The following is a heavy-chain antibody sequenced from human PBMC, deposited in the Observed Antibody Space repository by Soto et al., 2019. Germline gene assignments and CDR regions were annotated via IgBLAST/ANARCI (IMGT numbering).Heavy chain of an antibody. CDR3: ATEGDCDYFFDY. V-gene: IGHV4-39*01. CDR1: GGSISSSSYY. D-gene: IGHD4-17*01. J-gene: IGHJ4*02. CDR2: INYSGST. Sequence: SETLSPTCTVSGGSISSSSYYWGWIRQPPGKGLEWIGSINYSGSTYYNPSLKSRVTISVDTSKNQFSLKLSSVTAADTAVYYCATEGDCDYFFDYWCQGTLVTVSS.